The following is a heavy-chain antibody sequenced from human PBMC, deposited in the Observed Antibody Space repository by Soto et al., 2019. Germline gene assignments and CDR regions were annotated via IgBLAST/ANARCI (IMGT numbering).Heavy chain of an antibody. CDR1: GFSLSTSGMC. CDR3: ARTQDYYDSSGYKYYFDY. V-gene: IGHV2-70*01. Sequence: SGPTLVNPTQTLTLTCTFSGFSLSTSGMCVSWIRQPPGKALEWLALIDWDDDKYYSTSLKTRLTISKDTSKNQVVLTMTNMDPVDTATYYCARTQDYYDSSGYKYYFDYWGQGTLVTVSS. CDR2: IDWDDDK. D-gene: IGHD3-22*01. J-gene: IGHJ4*02.